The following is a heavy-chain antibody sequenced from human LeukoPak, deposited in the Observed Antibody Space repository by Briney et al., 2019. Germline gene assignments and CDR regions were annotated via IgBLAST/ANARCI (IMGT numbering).Heavy chain of an antibody. D-gene: IGHD2-2*01. Sequence: ASVKVSCKVSGYTLTELSMHWVRQAPGKGLEWMGGFDPKDGETIYAQKFQGRVTMTEDTSTDTAYMELSSLRSEDTAVYYCATESPIVVVPAAIHARYWFDPWGQGTLVTVSS. J-gene: IGHJ5*02. V-gene: IGHV1-24*01. CDR2: FDPKDGET. CDR3: ATESPIVVVPAAIHARYWFDP. CDR1: GYTLTELS.